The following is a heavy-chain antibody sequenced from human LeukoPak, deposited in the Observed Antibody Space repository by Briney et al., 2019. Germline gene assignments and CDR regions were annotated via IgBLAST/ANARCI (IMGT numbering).Heavy chain of an antibody. J-gene: IGHJ4*02. CDR2: IIPIFGAA. D-gene: IGHD1-20*01. CDR3: ARETPSITGTTGAFDY. CDR1: GGTFSSYA. V-gene: IGHV1-69*13. Sequence: SVKVSCKASGGTFSSYAISWVRQAPGQGLEWMGGIIPIFGAANYAQKFQGRVTITADESTSTAYMELSSLRSEDTAVYYCARETPSITGTTGAFDYWGQGTLVTVSS.